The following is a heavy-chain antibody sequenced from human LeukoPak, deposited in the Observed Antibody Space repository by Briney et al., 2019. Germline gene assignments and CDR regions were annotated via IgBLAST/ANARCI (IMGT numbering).Heavy chain of an antibody. Sequence: SETLSLTCAVYGGSFSGYYWSWLRQPPGKGLEWIGEINHSGSTNYNPSLKRRVTISVDTSKNQFSLKLSSVTAADTAVYYCARGRDLSSIAARRFDLWGQGTLVTVSS. D-gene: IGHD6-6*01. CDR2: INHSGST. V-gene: IGHV4-34*01. CDR3: ARGRDLSSIAARRFDL. J-gene: IGHJ5*02. CDR1: GGSFSGYY.